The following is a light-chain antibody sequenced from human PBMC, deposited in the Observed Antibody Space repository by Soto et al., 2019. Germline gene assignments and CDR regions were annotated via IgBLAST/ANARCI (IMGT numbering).Light chain of an antibody. J-gene: IGKJ4*01. CDR1: QGINSY. CDR3: HQFSRYPLT. V-gene: IGKV1-9*01. Sequence: DIQLTQSPSFLSASVGDRVTITCRASQGINSYLAWYQQKPGTAPKLLIYAASTLQSGVPSRFSGSGSGTDFSLTISSLQPEDFATYYCHQFSRYPLTFGGGTKVEIK. CDR2: AAS.